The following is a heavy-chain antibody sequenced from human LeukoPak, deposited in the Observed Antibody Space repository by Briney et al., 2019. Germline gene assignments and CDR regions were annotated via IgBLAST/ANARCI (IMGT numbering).Heavy chain of an antibody. CDR1: GFTFSSYA. Sequence: GRSLRLSCAASGFTFSSYAMHWVRQAPGKGLEWVAVISYDGSNKYYADSVKGRFTIPRDNSKNTLYLQMNSLRAEDTAVYYCAKGGDYYVWGSLPSYYYMDVWGKGTTVTVSS. CDR3: AKGGDYYVWGSLPSYYYMDV. D-gene: IGHD3-16*01. J-gene: IGHJ6*03. V-gene: IGHV3-30*04. CDR2: ISYDGSNK.